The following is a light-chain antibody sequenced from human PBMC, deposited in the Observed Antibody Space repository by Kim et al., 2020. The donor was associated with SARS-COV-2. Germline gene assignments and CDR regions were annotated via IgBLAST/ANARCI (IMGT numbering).Light chain of an antibody. CDR1: SIGSKN. V-gene: IGLV3-9*01. J-gene: IGLJ3*02. CDR3: QVWDSSTV. CDR2: RDS. Sequence: VSVALGKTARITCGGNSIGSKNVPWYQQKPGQAPVLVIYRDSNRPSGIPERFSGSNSGNTATLTISRAQAGDEADYYCQVWDSSTVFGGGTQLTVL.